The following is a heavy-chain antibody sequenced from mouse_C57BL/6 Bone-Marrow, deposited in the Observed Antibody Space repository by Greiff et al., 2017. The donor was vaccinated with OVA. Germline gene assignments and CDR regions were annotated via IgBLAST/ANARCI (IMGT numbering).Heavy chain of an antibody. V-gene: IGHV5-12*01. CDR1: GFTFSDYY. CDR3: ARHGGLRGFDY. J-gene: IGHJ2*01. Sequence: EVHLVESGGGLVQPGGSLKLSCAASGFTFSDYYMYWVRQTPEKRLEWVAYISNGGGSTYYPDTVKGRFTISRDNAKNTLYLQMSRLKSEDTAMYYCARHGGLRGFDYWGQGTTLTVSS. CDR2: ISNGGGST. D-gene: IGHD2-4*01.